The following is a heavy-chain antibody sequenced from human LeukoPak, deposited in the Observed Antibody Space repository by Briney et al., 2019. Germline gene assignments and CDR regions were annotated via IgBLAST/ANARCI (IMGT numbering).Heavy chain of an antibody. V-gene: IGHV4-34*01. CDR1: GGSFSGYY. CDR2: INHSGST. D-gene: IGHD3-10*01. Sequence: SGTLSLTCAVYGGSFSGYYWSWIRQPPGKGLEWIGEINHSGSTNYNPSLKSRVTISVDTSKNQFSLKLSSVTAADTAVYYCARSYGSGSYYRRWGQGTLVTVSS. J-gene: IGHJ4*02. CDR3: ARSYGSGSYYRR.